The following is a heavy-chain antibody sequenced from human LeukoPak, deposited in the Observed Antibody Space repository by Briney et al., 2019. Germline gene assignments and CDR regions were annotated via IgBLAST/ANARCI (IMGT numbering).Heavy chain of an antibody. CDR1: GDSINHYS. Sequence: SETLSLTCTVSGDSINHYSWSWFRQPPGKGLEWIGYIFYSGTTNYNPSLKSRVTISIGTSKSQFSLKLSSVTAADTAVYFCVRGGSLYYGSGSYGYWGQGTLVTVSS. V-gene: IGHV4-59*01. J-gene: IGHJ4*02. CDR3: VRGGSLYYGSGSYGY. D-gene: IGHD3-10*01. CDR2: IFYSGTT.